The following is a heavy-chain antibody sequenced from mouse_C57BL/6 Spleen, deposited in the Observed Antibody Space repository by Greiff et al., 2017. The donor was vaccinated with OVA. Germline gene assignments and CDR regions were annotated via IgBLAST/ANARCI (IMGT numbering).Heavy chain of an antibody. CDR1: GYTFTDYY. Sequence: EVQLQQSGPELVKPGASVKISCKASGYTFTDYYMNWVKQSHGKSLEWIGDINPNNGGTSYNQKFKGKATLTVDKSSSTAYMELRSLTSEDSAVYYCARRYYYGSYYFDYWGQGTTLTVSS. CDR2: INPNNGGT. CDR3: ARRYYYGSYYFDY. J-gene: IGHJ2*01. V-gene: IGHV1-26*01. D-gene: IGHD1-1*01.